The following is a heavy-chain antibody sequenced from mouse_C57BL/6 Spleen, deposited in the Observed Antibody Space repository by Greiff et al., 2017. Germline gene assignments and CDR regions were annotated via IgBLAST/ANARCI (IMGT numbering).Heavy chain of an antibody. CDR1: GYTFTDYY. J-gene: IGHJ4*01. D-gene: IGHD2-5*01. Sequence: QVQLQQSGAELVRPGASVKLSCKASGYTFTDYYINWVKQRPGQGLEWIARIYPGSGNTYYNAKFKGKATLTAEKSSSTAYMQLSSLTSEDSAVYFCTRKGVVTGAMDYWGQGTSVTVSS. V-gene: IGHV1-76*01. CDR3: TRKGVVTGAMDY. CDR2: IYPGSGNT.